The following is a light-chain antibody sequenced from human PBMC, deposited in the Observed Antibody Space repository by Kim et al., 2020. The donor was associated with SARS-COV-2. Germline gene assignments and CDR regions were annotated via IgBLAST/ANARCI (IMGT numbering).Light chain of an antibody. J-gene: IGLJ2*01. CDR1: SLRNYY. Sequence: SSELTQDPAVSVALGQTVRITCQGDSLRNYYASWYQQKPGQAPVIVIYGSNNRHSGNPDRFSGHTPGNTATLTITGAQAEDEADYYCNSRASRTNHLVFGGGTKLTVL. V-gene: IGLV3-19*01. CDR3: NSRASRTNHLV. CDR2: GSN.